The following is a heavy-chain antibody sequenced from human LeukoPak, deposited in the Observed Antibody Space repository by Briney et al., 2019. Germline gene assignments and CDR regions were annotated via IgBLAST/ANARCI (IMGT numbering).Heavy chain of an antibody. CDR2: ISGSGGST. CDR1: GYTFSSYA. CDR3: AKKDSRELLRYYYYMDV. J-gene: IGHJ6*03. D-gene: IGHD1-7*01. Sequence: GGSLRLSCAAPGYTFSSYAMSWDSQAQGKGLEWDSAISGSGGSTYYADSVKGRFTISRDNSKNTLYLQMNSLIAEDTAVYYCAKKDSRELLRYYYYMDVWGKGTTVTVS. V-gene: IGHV3-23*01.